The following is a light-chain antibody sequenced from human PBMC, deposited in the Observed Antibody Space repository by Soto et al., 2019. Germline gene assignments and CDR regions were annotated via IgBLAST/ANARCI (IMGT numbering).Light chain of an antibody. CDR3: QRYGDLPLI. CDR1: QGVSGNY. V-gene: IGKV3-20*01. J-gene: IGKJ4*01. Sequence: EIVLTQSPGTLSLSPGERATLSCRASQGVSGNYLAWYQQRPGQAPRLIIYGASSRATGITDRFSGSGSGTHFTLTISRLEPEDFAVYYCQRYGDLPLILGGGTKVEI. CDR2: GAS.